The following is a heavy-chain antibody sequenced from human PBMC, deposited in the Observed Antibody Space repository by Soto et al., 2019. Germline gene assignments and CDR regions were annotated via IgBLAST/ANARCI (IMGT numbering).Heavy chain of an antibody. CDR3: TTDGGASDWRY. CDR1: GFTLRNAQ. CDR2: VKSKSEGGTR. Sequence: EVQLVESGGGLVKPGGSLRLSCAASGFTLRNAQMHWVRQAPGKGLEWVGRVKSKSEGGTRDYAAPVKGRFIISGDDSKNTLYLQMNNLEAEDTAVYYCTTDGGASDWRYWGQGTLVIVSS. V-gene: IGHV3-15*07. D-gene: IGHD1-1*01. J-gene: IGHJ4*02.